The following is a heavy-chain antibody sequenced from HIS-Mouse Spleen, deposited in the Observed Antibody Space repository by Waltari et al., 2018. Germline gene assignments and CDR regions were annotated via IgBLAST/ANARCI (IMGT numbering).Heavy chain of an antibody. CDR1: GYTFTGNY. CDR3: ARDSPTQLGGDAFDI. CDR2: INPNSGGT. D-gene: IGHD3-10*01. Sequence: QVQLVQSGAEVKKPGASVKASCKACGYTFTGNYMHWVRQDPGQGLEWMGWINPNSGGTNYAQKFQGRVTMTRDTSISTAYMGLSRLRSDDTAVYYCARDSPTQLGGDAFDIWGQGTMVTVSS. J-gene: IGHJ3*02. V-gene: IGHV1-2*02.